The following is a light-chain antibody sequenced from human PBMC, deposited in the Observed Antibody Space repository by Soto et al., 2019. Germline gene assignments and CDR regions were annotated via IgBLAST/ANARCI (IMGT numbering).Light chain of an antibody. V-gene: IGKV3-20*01. CDR3: QQYASTEVT. CDR1: QSVSSSY. CDR2: RAS. Sequence: EIMLTQSPGTLSLSPGERATLSCRASQSVSSSYLAWYQQKPGQAPRLLIYRASSRATGIPDRFSGSGSGTDFTLTISRLEPEDFAVYYCQQYASTEVTFGPGTKVDIK. J-gene: IGKJ3*01.